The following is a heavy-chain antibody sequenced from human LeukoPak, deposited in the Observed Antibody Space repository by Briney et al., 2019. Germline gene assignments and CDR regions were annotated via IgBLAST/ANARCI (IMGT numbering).Heavy chain of an antibody. CDR3: AKDRWAYSSGSYFDY. Sequence: QTGGSLRLSCAASGFTFSSFGMNWVRQAPGKGLEWVAFVRYDGSNIYYADSVKGRFTISRDNSKNTLYLQMNSLRAEDTAVYYCAKDRWAYSSGSYFDYWGQGTLVTVSS. V-gene: IGHV3-30*02. CDR2: VRYDGSNI. D-gene: IGHD3-10*01. J-gene: IGHJ4*02. CDR1: GFTFSSFG.